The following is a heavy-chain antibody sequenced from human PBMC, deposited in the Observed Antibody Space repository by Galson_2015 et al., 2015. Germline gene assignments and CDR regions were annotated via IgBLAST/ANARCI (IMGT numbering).Heavy chain of an antibody. V-gene: IGHV3-30*01. D-gene: IGHD6-19*01. CDR1: GFTFSRFV. J-gene: IGHJ4*02. CDR2: ISYDGSGE. Sequence: CAASGFTFSRFVMHWVRQAPGKGLEWVAVISYDGSGEYYADSVKGRFTISRDNSKNALYLQMNSLRVEDTAVYYCARDRPGISVAGSHSYWGQGTLVTVSS. CDR3: ARDRPGISVAGSHSY.